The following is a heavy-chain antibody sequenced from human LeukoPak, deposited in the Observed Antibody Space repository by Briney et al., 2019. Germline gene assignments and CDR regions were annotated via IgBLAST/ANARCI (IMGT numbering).Heavy chain of an antibody. Sequence: GDSLKISCKGSGYSFTSYWIGWVRQMPGKGLEWMGIIYPGDSDTRYSPSFQGQVTISADKSISTPYLQWSSLKASDTAMYYCARLDSSRNYYYYGMDVWGQGTTVTVSS. D-gene: IGHD6-13*01. CDR1: GYSFTSYW. V-gene: IGHV5-51*01. CDR2: IYPGDSDT. CDR3: ARLDSSRNYYYYGMDV. J-gene: IGHJ6*02.